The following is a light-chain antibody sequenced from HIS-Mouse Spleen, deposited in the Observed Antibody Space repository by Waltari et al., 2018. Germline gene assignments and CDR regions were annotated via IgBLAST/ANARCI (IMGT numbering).Light chain of an antibody. CDR2: QDS. CDR1: KVGDKY. Sequence: SYELTQPPSVSVSPGPTASITFSGDKVGDKYACWYQQKPGQSPVLVSYQDSKRPSGIPERFSGSNSGNTATLTISGTQAMDEADYYCQAWDSSHVVFGGGTKLTVL. V-gene: IGLV3-1*01. CDR3: QAWDSSHVV. J-gene: IGLJ2*01.